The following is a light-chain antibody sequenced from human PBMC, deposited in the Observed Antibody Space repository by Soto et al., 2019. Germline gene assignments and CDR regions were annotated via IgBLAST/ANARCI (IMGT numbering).Light chain of an antibody. V-gene: IGLV1-40*01. J-gene: IGLJ3*02. CDR3: QSYDNSLSGSWV. CDR1: SSNLWARFD. Sequence: SVLTQPPSVSGAPGHRVTISYPETSSNLWARFDVHWHHQIAGTAPKLLIYGNSNRPSGVPDRFSGSKSGTSASLAINGLQAEDEAHYYCQSYDNSLSGSWVFGGGTKVTVL. CDR2: GNS.